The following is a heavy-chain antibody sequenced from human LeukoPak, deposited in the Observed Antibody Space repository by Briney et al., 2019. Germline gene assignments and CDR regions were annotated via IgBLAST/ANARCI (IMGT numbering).Heavy chain of an antibody. CDR2: IEPKSGGA. D-gene: IGHD3-22*01. CDR1: GYIFTVKF. V-gene: IGHV1-2*02. Sequence: GASVKVSCKASGYIFTVKFLHWLRQAPGQGLEWMGGIEPKSGGAVYGRNLRGRVTVTRDTSVSTAYMELSGLRSDDTAVYYCAIENYYDSSGFSKAFDYWGQGTLVTVSS. J-gene: IGHJ4*02. CDR3: AIENYYDSSGFSKAFDY.